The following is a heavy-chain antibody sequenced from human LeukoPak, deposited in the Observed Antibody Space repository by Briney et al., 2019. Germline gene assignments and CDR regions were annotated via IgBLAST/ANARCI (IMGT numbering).Heavy chain of an antibody. Sequence: GGSLRLSCAASGFTFSSYAMSWVRQAPGKGLEWVSTFSGSGGSTHYADSVKGRFTISRDNSKNTLYLQMNSLRAEDTAVYYCAKFGATTNDYWGQGTLVTVSS. CDR2: FSGSGGST. D-gene: IGHD5-12*01. CDR3: AKFGATTNDY. J-gene: IGHJ4*02. CDR1: GFTFSSYA. V-gene: IGHV3-23*01.